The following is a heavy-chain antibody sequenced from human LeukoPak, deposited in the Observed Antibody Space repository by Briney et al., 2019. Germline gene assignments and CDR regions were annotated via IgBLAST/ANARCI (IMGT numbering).Heavy chain of an antibody. D-gene: IGHD2-2*01. V-gene: IGHV3-11*05. J-gene: IGHJ5*02. CDR3: VRDSAHVVVVPAVIPPGLDNWFDP. Sequence: GGSLRLFRPASGSFFSDYYMSCIRQPPGKRLEWISFISGSGSSTRHAASVKGRFTIARDNAKNSLYLQMNGLRAEDTAMYYCVRDSAHVVVVPAVIPPGLDNWFDPWGQGTLVTVSS. CDR1: GSFFSDYY. CDR2: ISGSGSST.